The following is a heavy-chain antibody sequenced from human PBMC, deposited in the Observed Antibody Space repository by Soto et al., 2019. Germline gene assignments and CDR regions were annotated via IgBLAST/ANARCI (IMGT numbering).Heavy chain of an antibody. V-gene: IGHV3-64D*06. Sequence: GVSLSLSCSVFGFTFSSYAMHWVRQAPGKGLQYVSSISSNGGSTYYADSVKGRFTISRDNSKNTLYLQMSSLRVEDTAVYYCVKDRYVDYWGQGNLVTVSS. CDR2: ISSNGGST. CDR1: GFTFSSYA. CDR3: VKDRYVDY. J-gene: IGHJ4*02.